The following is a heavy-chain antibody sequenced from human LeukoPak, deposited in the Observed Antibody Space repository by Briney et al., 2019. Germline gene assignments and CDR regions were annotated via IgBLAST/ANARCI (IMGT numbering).Heavy chain of an antibody. J-gene: IGHJ4*02. Sequence: GGSLRLSCAASGFTFGTYGMSWVRQAPGKGLEWVSVISGSGSTTYYADSVKGRFTISRDNSKNTLYLQMNSLRAEDTAAYYCAKRGAYSTSWYYFDYWGQGTLVTVSS. CDR2: ISGSGSTT. CDR1: GFTFGTYG. CDR3: AKRGAYSTSWYYFDY. D-gene: IGHD2-2*01. V-gene: IGHV3-23*01.